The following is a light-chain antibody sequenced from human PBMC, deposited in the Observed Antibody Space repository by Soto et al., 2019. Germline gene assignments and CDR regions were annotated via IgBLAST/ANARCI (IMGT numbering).Light chain of an antibody. V-gene: IGKV4-1*01. Sequence: DIVMTQSPDSLAVSLGERATINCKSSQSGLYSSNNKNYLAWYQQQPGQPPKLLIYWASTRESGVPDRFSGSASGTDFTLTISSLQAEDVAVYYCQQYYSTPYTFGQGTKLEIK. CDR2: WAS. CDR3: QQYYSTPYT. J-gene: IGKJ2*01. CDR1: QSGLYSSNNKNY.